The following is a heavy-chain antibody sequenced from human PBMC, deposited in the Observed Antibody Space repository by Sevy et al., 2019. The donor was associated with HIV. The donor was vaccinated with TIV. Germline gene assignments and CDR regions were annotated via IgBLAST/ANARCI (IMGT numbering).Heavy chain of an antibody. V-gene: IGHV3-23*01. Sequence: GGSLRLSCAASGFTFNNYAMTWVRQAPGKGLEWVSSMTGSGTTIYYGDSVKGRFTISRDNSKNTLYLQMNSLRDEDTAVYYCAKDGLYGGDFEYFQDWGQGTLVTVSS. CDR2: MTGSGTTI. J-gene: IGHJ1*01. CDR3: AKDGLYGGDFEYFQD. CDR1: GFTFNNYA. D-gene: IGHD2-21*02.